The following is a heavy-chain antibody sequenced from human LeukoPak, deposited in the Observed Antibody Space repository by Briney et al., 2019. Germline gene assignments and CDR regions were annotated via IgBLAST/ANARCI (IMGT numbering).Heavy chain of an antibody. Sequence: GESLKISCQGSGYIFTNYWIAWVRQMPGKGLEWMGVIYPGDSDVRYNPSFQGQVTISADKSMRTANLQWNSLRASDTAMYYCARHRKIAARPYYYMDVWGKGTTVTVSS. D-gene: IGHD6-6*01. CDR1: GYIFTNYW. V-gene: IGHV5-51*01. CDR2: IYPGDSDV. CDR3: ARHRKIAARPYYYMDV. J-gene: IGHJ6*03.